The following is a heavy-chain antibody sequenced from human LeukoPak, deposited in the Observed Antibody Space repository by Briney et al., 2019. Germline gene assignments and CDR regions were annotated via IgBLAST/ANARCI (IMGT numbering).Heavy chain of an antibody. CDR3: ARGKRRFDY. V-gene: IGHV3-11*01. Sequence: SGGSLRLSCEASGFSFSESYMSWIRQAPGKGLQWVAYISGSGSSIYYADSVRGRFTVSRDNARNSLYLHMNSLRADDTAVYYCARGKRRFDYWGQGTLVTVS. CDR1: GFSFSESY. CDR2: ISGSGSSI. J-gene: IGHJ4*02.